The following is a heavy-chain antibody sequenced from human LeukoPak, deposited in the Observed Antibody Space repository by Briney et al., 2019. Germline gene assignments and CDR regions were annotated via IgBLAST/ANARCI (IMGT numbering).Heavy chain of an antibody. Sequence: GGSLRLSCAASGFTISSYSMNWVRQAPGKGLEWVANINQAGSEKNYVHSVKGRFTISRDNAKNSLSLQMNSLRAEDTAVYYCATYRVRHLNSLDYWGRGTLVTVSS. CDR3: ATYRVRHLNSLDY. CDR1: GFTISSYS. J-gene: IGHJ4*02. V-gene: IGHV3-7*01. CDR2: INQAGSEK. D-gene: IGHD3-16*02.